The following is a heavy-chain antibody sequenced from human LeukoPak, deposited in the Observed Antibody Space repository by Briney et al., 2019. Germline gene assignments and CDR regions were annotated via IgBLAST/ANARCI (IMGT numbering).Heavy chain of an antibody. CDR1: GGSFSGYY. Sequence: SETLSLTCAVYGGSFSGYYWSWIRQPPGKGLEWIGEINHSGSTNYNPSLKGRVTISVDTSKNQFSLNLNSVTAADTAVYYCARRYCSGGSCPNWFDPWGQGTLVTVSS. J-gene: IGHJ5*02. D-gene: IGHD2-15*01. CDR2: INHSGST. V-gene: IGHV4-34*01. CDR3: ARRYCSGGSCPNWFDP.